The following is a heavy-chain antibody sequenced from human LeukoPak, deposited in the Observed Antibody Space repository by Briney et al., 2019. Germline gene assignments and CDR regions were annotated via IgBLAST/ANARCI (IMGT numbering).Heavy chain of an antibody. J-gene: IGHJ4*02. CDR3: ARLGSGSPTDY. D-gene: IGHD3-10*01. Sequence: SETLSLTCTVSGGSISTYYWSWIRQPPGKGLEYIGYIYYSGSTNYNPSLKSRVTISVDTSKNQFSLKLSSVTAADTAVYYCARLGSGSPTDYWGQGTLVTVSS. CDR1: GGSISTYY. CDR2: IYYSGST. V-gene: IGHV4-59*08.